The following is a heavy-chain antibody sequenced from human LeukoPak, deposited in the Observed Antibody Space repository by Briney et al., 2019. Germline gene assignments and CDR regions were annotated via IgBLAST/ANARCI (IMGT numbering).Heavy chain of an antibody. V-gene: IGHV3-7*05. CDR3: ARAKWELLTDY. D-gene: IGHD1-26*01. J-gene: IGHJ4*02. CDR2: IKQDGSGK. CDR1: GFTFSSYW. Sequence: GGSLRLSCAASGFTFSSYWMSWVRQAPGKGLEWVANIKQDGSGKYYVDSVKGRFTISRDNAKNSPYLQMNSLRAEDTAVYYCARAKWELLTDYWGQGTLVTVSS.